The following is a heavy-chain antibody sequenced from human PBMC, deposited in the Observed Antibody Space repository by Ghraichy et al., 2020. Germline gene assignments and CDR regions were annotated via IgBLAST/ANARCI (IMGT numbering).Heavy chain of an antibody. V-gene: IGHV1-69*08. D-gene: IGHD5-24*01. CDR3: ARDQGMATGYYYGMDV. Sequence: SVKVSCKASGGTFSTYTISWVRQAPGQGLEWMGRIIPILGTEKYAQTFQDRVTITADESTSTAYLELSSLRSEDTAVYYCARDQGMATGYYYGMDVWGQGTTVIVSS. J-gene: IGHJ6*02. CDR2: IIPILGTE. CDR1: GGTFSTYT.